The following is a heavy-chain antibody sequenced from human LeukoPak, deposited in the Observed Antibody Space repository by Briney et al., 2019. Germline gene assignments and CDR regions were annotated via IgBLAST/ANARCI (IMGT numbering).Heavy chain of an antibody. J-gene: IGHJ4*02. D-gene: IGHD3-22*01. CDR3: ARDLYRIVVVPHYFDY. CDR2: IKKDGSGK. Sequence: GGSLRLSCAASGFTFSSYWMSWVRQAPGKGLEGVANIKKDGSGKYYVDSVKGRFTISRDNAKNSLYLQMNSLRAEDTAVYYCARDLYRIVVVPHYFDYWGQGTLVTVSS. CDR1: GFTFSSYW. V-gene: IGHV3-7*01.